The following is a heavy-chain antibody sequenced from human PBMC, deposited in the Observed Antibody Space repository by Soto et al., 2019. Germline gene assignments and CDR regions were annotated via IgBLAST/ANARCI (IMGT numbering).Heavy chain of an antibody. V-gene: IGHV5-10-1*01. CDR2: IDPSDSYI. D-gene: IGHD6-19*01. CDR3: ARHGAAIWLGY. Sequence: GESLKISCKTSGYTFSGHWISWVRQVPGKGLQWMGNIDPSDSYINYNPAFRGHVTFSVDKSSSTAYLHWRSLGPSDTAIYYCARHGAAIWLGYWGQRTLVTVSS. J-gene: IGHJ4*02. CDR1: GYTFSGHW.